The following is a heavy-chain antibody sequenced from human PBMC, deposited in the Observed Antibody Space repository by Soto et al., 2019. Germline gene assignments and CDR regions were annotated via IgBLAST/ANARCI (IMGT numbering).Heavy chain of an antibody. CDR1: GYTLTELS. J-gene: IGHJ4*02. Sequence: ASVKVSCKVSGYTLTELSMHWVRQAPGKGLEWMGGFDREDGETIYAQKFQGRVTMTEDTSTDTAYMELSSLRSEDTAVYYCATDLPPGYYDSSFDYWGQGTLVTVSS. V-gene: IGHV1-24*01. CDR2: FDREDGET. CDR3: ATDLPPGYYDSSFDY. D-gene: IGHD3-22*01.